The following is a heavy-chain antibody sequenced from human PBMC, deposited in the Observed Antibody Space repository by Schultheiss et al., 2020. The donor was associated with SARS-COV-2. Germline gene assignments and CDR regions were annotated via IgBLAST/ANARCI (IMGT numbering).Heavy chain of an antibody. V-gene: IGHV4-34*01. J-gene: IGHJ4*02. CDR3: ARGYGYDSSGYWD. CDR2: INHSGST. Sequence: SQTLSLTCAVYGGSFSGYYWSWIRQPPGKGLEWIGEINHSGSTNYNPSLKSRVTISVDKSKNQFSLKLSSVTAADTAVYYCARGYGYDSSGYWDWGQGTLVTVSS. CDR1: GGSFSGYY. D-gene: IGHD3-22*01.